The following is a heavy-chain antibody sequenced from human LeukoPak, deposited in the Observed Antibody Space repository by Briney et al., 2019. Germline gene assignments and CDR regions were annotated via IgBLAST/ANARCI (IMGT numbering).Heavy chain of an antibody. Sequence: SETLSLTCRVSGGAISSHYGSWIRQPPGKGLEWIGYIYYSGSTNYNPSLKSRVTISVDTSKNQFSLKLSSVTAADTAVYYCARYVVSSFDYWGQGTLVTVSS. D-gene: IGHD2-21*01. CDR3: ARYVVSSFDY. J-gene: IGHJ4*02. CDR1: GGAISSHY. V-gene: IGHV4-59*11. CDR2: IYYSGST.